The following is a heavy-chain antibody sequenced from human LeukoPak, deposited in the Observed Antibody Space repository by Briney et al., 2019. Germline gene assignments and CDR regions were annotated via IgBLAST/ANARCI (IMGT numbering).Heavy chain of an antibody. CDR2: INHSGST. V-gene: IGHV4-34*01. Sequence: KSSETLSLTCAVYGGSFSGYYWSWIRQPPGKGLEWIGEINHSGSTNYNPSLKSRVTISVDTSKNQFSLKLSSVTAADTAVYYCARGPYIDYWGQGTLVTVSS. J-gene: IGHJ4*02. CDR1: GGSFSGYY. CDR3: ARGPYIDY.